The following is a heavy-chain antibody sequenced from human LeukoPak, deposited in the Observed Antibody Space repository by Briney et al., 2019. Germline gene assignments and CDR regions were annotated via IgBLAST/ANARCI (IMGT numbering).Heavy chain of an antibody. D-gene: IGHD3-3*01. CDR1: GGSISSYY. CDR2: IYYSGST. V-gene: IGHV4-59*01. J-gene: IGHJ5*02. CDR3: ARASYDFWSGYYTSRWFDP. Sequence: PSETLSLTCTVSGGSISSYYWSWVRQPPGKGLEWVGDIYYSGSTNYSPSLKSRVTISVDTSKNQFSLKLSSVTAADTAVYYCARASYDFWSGYYTSRWFDPWGQGTLVTVSS.